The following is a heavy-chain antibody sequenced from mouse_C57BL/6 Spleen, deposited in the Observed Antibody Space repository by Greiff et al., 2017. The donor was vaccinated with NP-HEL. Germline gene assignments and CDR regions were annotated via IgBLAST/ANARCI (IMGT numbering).Heavy chain of an antibody. CDR2: INPSSGYT. CDR1: GYTFTSYT. V-gene: IGHV1-4*01. Sequence: QVQLKQSGAELARPGASVKMSCKASGYTFTSYTMHWVKQRPGQGLEWIGYINPSSGYTKYNQKFKDKATLTADKSSSTAYMQLSSLTSEDSAVYYCANGYYPWFAYWGQGTLVTVSA. CDR3: ANGYYPWFAY. J-gene: IGHJ3*01. D-gene: IGHD2-3*01.